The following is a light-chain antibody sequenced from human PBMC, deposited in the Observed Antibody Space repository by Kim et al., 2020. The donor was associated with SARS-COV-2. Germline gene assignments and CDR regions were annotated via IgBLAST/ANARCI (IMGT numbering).Light chain of an antibody. V-gene: IGKV1-5*01. J-gene: IGKJ1*01. CDR2: DAS. CDR1: QSINNW. Sequence: DIQMTQSPSTLSASVGDRVTITCRASQSINNWLAWYQQKPGKAPKLLIYDASILESGVPSRFSGSGSGTEFTLTISSLQPDDFATYYCQQYDTYSAFGQGTKVDIK. CDR3: QQYDTYSA.